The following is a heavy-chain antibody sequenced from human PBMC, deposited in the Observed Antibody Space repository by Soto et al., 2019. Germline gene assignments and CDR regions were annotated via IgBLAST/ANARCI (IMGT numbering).Heavy chain of an antibody. D-gene: IGHD2-8*01. Sequence: ASVKVSSKASGFTFSNYGLNWVRQAPGQGLEWMGFVSANNGHTNYAQNLQGRVSMTKETSTSTAYMELRGLTFDDTAVYYCARDIESVTAKHFFCQYAMDXLGQVTTVTVS. V-gene: IGHV1-18*01. J-gene: IGHJ6*02. CDR3: ARDIESVTAKHFFCQYAMDX. CDR2: VSANNGHT. CDR1: GFTFSNYG.